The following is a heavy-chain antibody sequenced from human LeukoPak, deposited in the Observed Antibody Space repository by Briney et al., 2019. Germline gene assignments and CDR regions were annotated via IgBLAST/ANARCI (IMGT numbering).Heavy chain of an antibody. V-gene: IGHV4-59*01. CDR3: ARVTGYMIEDYFDY. Sequence: PSETLSLTCTVSGGSISSYYWSWIRQPPGKGLEWIGYIYYSGSTNYNPSLNSRVTISRDTSKNHFSLELSSATAADTAVYYCARVTGYMIEDYFDYWGQGTLVTVSS. CDR2: IYYSGST. D-gene: IGHD3-22*01. J-gene: IGHJ4*02. CDR1: GGSISSYY.